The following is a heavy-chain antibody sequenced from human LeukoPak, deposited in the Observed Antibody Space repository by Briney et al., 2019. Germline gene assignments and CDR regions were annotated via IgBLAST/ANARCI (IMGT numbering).Heavy chain of an antibody. J-gene: IGHJ4*02. CDR2: IYYSGST. V-gene: IGHV4-39*01. D-gene: IGHD3-9*01. Sequence: SETLSLTCTVSGGSISSSSYYWGWIRQPPGKGLEWIGSIYYSGSTYYNPSLKGRVTISVDTSKNQFSLKLSSVTAADTAVYYCARTYYDILPQFDYWGQGTLVTVSS. CDR3: ARTYYDILPQFDY. CDR1: GGSISSSSYY.